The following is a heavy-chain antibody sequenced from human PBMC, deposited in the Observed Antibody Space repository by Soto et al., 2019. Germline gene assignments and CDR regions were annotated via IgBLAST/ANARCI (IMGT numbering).Heavy chain of an antibody. CDR1: GFSLSTSGVG. V-gene: IGHV2-5*02. J-gene: IGHJ4*02. CDR2: IYWDDDK. Sequence: QITLKESGPTLVKPTQTLTLTCTFSGFSLSTSGVGVGWIRQPPGKALEWLALIYWDDDKRYSPSLKSRLTITKDTSKNQVVLTMTNRDPVDTVTYFCAHRHTSGWYYYWGQGTLITVSS. D-gene: IGHD6-19*01. CDR3: AHRHTSGWYYY.